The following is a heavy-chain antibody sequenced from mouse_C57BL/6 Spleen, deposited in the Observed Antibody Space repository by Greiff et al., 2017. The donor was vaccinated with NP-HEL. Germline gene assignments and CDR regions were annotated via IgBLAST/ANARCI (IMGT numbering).Heavy chain of an antibody. J-gene: IGHJ1*03. CDR3: ARQGTADWYFDV. D-gene: IGHD4-1*01. CDR2: ISNGGGST. Sequence: EVKLVESGGGLVQPGGSLKLSCAASGFTFSDYYMYWVRQTPEKRLEWVAYISNGGGSTYYPDTVKGRFTISRDNAKNTLYLQMSRLKSEDTAMYYCARQGTADWYFDVWGTGTTVTVSS. CDR1: GFTFSDYY. V-gene: IGHV5-12*01.